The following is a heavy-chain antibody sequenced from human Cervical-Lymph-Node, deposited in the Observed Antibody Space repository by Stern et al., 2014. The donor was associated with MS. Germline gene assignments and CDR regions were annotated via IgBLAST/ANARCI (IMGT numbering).Heavy chain of an antibody. Sequence: EVQLVESGAEVKKPGESLKISCKLSGYSFTIYYIAWVRQMPGKGLEWMGVIYPYDSGTTYSPSFQGQVTISADKSITTSYLQWGSRRASDTAMYYCARHVQGFDYWGQGTLVTVSS. CDR2: IYPYDSGT. CDR3: ARHVQGFDY. CDR1: GYSFTIYY. J-gene: IGHJ4*02. V-gene: IGHV5-51*01.